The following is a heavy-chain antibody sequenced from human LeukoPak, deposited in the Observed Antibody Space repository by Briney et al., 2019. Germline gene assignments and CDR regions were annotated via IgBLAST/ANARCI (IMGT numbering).Heavy chain of an antibody. V-gene: IGHV3-23*01. D-gene: IGHD3-22*01. CDR2: ISDSGGRT. Sequence: GGSLRLSCAVSGITLSNYGMSWVRLAPGKGLEWVAGISDSGGRTNYADSVKGRFTISRDKPKNTLYLQMNSLRAEDTAVYFCAKRGVVIRVILVGFHKEAYYFDSWGQGALVTVSS. CDR3: AKRGVVIRVILVGFHKEAYYFDS. J-gene: IGHJ4*02. CDR1: GITLSNYG.